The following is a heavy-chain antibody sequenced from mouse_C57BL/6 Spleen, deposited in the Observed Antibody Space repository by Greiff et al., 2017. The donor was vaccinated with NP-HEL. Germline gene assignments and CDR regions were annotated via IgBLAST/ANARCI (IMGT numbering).Heavy chain of an antibody. Sequence: EVQLQQSGPELVKPGASVKMSCKASGYTFTDYNMHWVKQSHGKSLEWIGYINPNNGGTSYNQKFQGKATLTVNKSSSTAYMELRSLTSEDSAVYYCARRIYYGNYDYFDYWGQGTTLTVSS. V-gene: IGHV1-22*01. CDR1: GYTFTDYN. CDR3: ARRIYYGNYDYFDY. CDR2: INPNNGGT. D-gene: IGHD2-1*01. J-gene: IGHJ2*01.